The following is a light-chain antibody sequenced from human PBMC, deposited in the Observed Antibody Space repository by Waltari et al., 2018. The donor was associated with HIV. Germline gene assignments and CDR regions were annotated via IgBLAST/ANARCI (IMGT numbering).Light chain of an antibody. Sequence: QSVLTQPPSVSGAPGQRVTISCTGSRSNIGAGYYVHWYQQLPGTAPKLLINGNINRPSGVPDRFSDSKSGTSASLAITGLQAEDEADYYCQSYDSSLSGSIFGGGTKLTVL. CDR2: GNI. J-gene: IGLJ2*01. CDR3: QSYDSSLSGSI. V-gene: IGLV1-40*01. CDR1: RSNIGAGYY.